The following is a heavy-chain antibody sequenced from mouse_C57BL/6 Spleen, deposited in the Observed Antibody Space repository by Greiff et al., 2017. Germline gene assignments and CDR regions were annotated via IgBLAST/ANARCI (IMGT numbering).Heavy chain of an antibody. V-gene: IGHV1-53*01. D-gene: IGHD1-1*01. J-gene: IGHJ4*01. Sequence: QVQLQQPGTELVKPGASVKLSCKASGYTFTSYWMHWVKQRPGQGLEWIGNINPSNGGTNYNEKFKSKATLTVDKSSSTAYMQLSSLTSEDSAVYYCAREGYYGSRYYAMDYWGQGTSITVSS. CDR3: AREGYYGSRYYAMDY. CDR1: GYTFTSYW. CDR2: INPSNGGT.